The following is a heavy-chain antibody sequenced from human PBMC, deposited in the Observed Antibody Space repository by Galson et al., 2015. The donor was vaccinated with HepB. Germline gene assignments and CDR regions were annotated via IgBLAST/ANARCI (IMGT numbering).Heavy chain of an antibody. D-gene: IGHD6-13*01. V-gene: IGHV5-51*03. CDR1: GYSFTKYW. Sequence: QSGAEVKKSGESLTISCTVFGYSFTKYWIAWVRQMPGKGLEWMGLIYPGDSDTRYSPSFQGHVTISADKSISTAYLQWSSLKASDTAMYYCARLRVGAAAGYDYWGHGTLVSVSS. CDR3: ARLRVGAAAGYDY. J-gene: IGHJ4*01. CDR2: IYPGDSDT.